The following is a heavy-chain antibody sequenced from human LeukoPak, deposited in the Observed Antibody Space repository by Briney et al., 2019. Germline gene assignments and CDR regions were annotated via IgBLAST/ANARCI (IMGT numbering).Heavy chain of an antibody. CDR3: ARGVKQWLPGDY. Sequence: ASVKVSCKASGYTFTGHYMHWVRQAPGQGLEWVGRINPNSGGTNYAQKFQGRVTMTRNTSISTAYMELSSLRSEDTAVYYCARGVKQWLPGDYWGQGTLVTVSS. V-gene: IGHV1-2*06. D-gene: IGHD6-19*01. J-gene: IGHJ4*02. CDR1: GYTFTGHY. CDR2: INPNSGGT.